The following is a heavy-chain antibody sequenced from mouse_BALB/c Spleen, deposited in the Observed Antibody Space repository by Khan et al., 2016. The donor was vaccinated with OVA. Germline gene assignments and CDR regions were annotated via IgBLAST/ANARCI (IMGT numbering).Heavy chain of an antibody. Sequence: QMQLDESGAELARPGASVKLSCKASGYTFTDYYINWVKQRTGQGLEGIGEISPGSGDTYYNERFKGKATLTADKSSSAAYMQLSSLTSEASAVYFCARRNYFGYTFAYWGQGTLVTVSA. CDR2: ISPGSGDT. D-gene: IGHD1-2*01. V-gene: IGHV1-77*01. CDR3: ARRNYFGYTFAY. J-gene: IGHJ3*01. CDR1: GYTFTDYY.